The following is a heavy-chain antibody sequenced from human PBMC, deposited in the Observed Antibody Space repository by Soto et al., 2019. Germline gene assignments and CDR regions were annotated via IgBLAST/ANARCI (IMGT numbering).Heavy chain of an antibody. CDR2: INHSGST. V-gene: IGHV4-34*01. CDR3: ARGLSTVVTPHNWFDP. CDR1: GGSFSGYY. D-gene: IGHD4-17*01. Sequence: SETLSLTCAVYGGSFSGYYWSWIRQPPGKGLEWIGEINHSGSTNYNPSLKSRVTISVDTSKNQFSLKLSSVTAADTAVYYCARGLSTVVTPHNWFDPWGQGTLVTVSS. J-gene: IGHJ5*02.